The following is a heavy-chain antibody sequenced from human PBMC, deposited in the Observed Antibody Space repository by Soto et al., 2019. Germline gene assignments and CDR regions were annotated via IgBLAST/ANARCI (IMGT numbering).Heavy chain of an antibody. V-gene: IGHV1-69*12. CDR1: GGTFSSYA. CDR3: ASFAYCGGDCYIYYFDY. J-gene: IGHJ4*02. CDR2: IIPIFGTA. D-gene: IGHD2-21*02. Sequence: QVQLVQSGAEVKKPGSSVKVSCKASGGTFSSYAISWVRQAPGQGLEWMGGIIPIFGTANYAQKFQGRVTITADESTSTAYMERSSLRSEDTAVYYWASFAYCGGDCYIYYFDYWGQGTLVTVSS.